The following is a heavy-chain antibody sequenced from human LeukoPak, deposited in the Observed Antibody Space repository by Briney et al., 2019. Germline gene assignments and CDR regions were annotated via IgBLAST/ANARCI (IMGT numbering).Heavy chain of an antibody. CDR1: GFTFSSYG. D-gene: IGHD2-15*01. Sequence: PGGSLRLSCAASGFTFSSYGMHWVRQAPGKGLEWVAVISYDGSNKYYADSVKGRFTISRDNSKNTLYLQMNSLRAEDTAVYYCAKGVAANWDAFDIWGQGTMVTVSS. J-gene: IGHJ3*02. V-gene: IGHV3-30*18. CDR2: ISYDGSNK. CDR3: AKGVAANWDAFDI.